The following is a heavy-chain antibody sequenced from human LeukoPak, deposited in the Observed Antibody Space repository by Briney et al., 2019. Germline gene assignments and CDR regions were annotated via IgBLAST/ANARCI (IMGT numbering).Heavy chain of an antibody. V-gene: IGHV3-74*01. CDR1: GFSLSNYW. J-gene: IGHJ4*02. Sequence: PGGSLRLSCAASGFSLSNYWMHWVRQAPGKGLVLVSRILSDGTTTGYADSVEGRFTISRDTAKNTLYLQMNSLRVDDTAIYYCAREVAVGYCSSTTCYADDHWGQGTLVTVSS. CDR3: AREVAVGYCSSTTCYADDH. CDR2: ILSDGTTT. D-gene: IGHD2-2*01.